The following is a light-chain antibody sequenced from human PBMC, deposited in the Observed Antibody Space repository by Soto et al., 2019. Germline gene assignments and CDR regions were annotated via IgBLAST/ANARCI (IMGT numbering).Light chain of an antibody. J-gene: IGLJ3*02. V-gene: IGLV2-8*01. CDR1: SSDVGGYNY. CDR2: EVT. Sequence: QSALTQPPSASGSPGQSVTISCTGTSSDVGGYNYVYWYQQYPGRAPKLMIYEVTKRPSGVPDRLSGSKSGNTASLTVSGLPAEDEAAYYCSSYAASNNFYFVFGGGTQLTVL. CDR3: SSYAASNNFYFV.